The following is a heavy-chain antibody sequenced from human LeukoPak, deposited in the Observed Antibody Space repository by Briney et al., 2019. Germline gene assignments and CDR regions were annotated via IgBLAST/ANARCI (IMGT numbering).Heavy chain of an antibody. CDR3: ARDLYQLLPFDY. Sequence: GASVKVSCKASGYTFTSYYMHWVRRAPGQGLEWMGIINPSGGSTTYAQKFQGRVTMTRDTSTSTVYMELSSLRSEDTAVYYCARDLYQLLPFDYWGQGTLVTVSS. CDR2: INPSGGST. V-gene: IGHV1-46*01. CDR1: GYTFTSYY. D-gene: IGHD2-2*01. J-gene: IGHJ4*02.